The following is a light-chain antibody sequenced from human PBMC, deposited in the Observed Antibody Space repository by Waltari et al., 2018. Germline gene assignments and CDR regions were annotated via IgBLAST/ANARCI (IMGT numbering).Light chain of an antibody. CDR3: VQGTKWPPSIN. V-gene: IGKV2-30*01. CDR2: KVS. CDR1: QSLVASDGNTF. J-gene: IGKJ4*01. Sequence: DVIMTQSPYSLPVTLGQPASISFTSSQSLVASDGNTFLHWFHQRPGKSPRRLIYKVSNRDYGVPDRFSGSGSGTDFTLKISRVEAEDVGIYYCVQGTKWPPSINFGGGTKVEIK.